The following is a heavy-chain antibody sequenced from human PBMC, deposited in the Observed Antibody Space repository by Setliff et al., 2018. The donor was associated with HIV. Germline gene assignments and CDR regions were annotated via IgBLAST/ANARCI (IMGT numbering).Heavy chain of an antibody. D-gene: IGHD4-17*01. CDR1: GGSFSGYY. CDR3: ARHSPDYGGNSDYFDY. V-gene: IGHV4-34*01. Sequence: NPSETLSLTCAVYGGSFSGYYWSWIRQPPGKGLEWIGEINHSGSTNYNPSLKSRVTISVDTSKNQFSLKLSSVTAADTAMYYCARHSPDYGGNSDYFDYWGQGTLVTVSS. CDR2: INHSGST. J-gene: IGHJ4*02.